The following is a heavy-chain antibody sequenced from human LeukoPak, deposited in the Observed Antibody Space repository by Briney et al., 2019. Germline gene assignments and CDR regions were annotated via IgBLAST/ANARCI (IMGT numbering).Heavy chain of an antibody. CDR1: GFTFSNYN. CDR3: ARGIGWFGELFNYYYYGMDV. V-gene: IGHV4-31*02. CDR2: IYYSGST. Sequence: LRLSCAASGFTFSNYNMNWIRQHPGKGLEWIGYIYYSGSTYYNPSLKSRVTISVDTSKNQFSLKLSSVTAADTAVYYCARGIGWFGELFNYYYYGMDVWGQGTTVTVSS. J-gene: IGHJ6*02. D-gene: IGHD3-10*01.